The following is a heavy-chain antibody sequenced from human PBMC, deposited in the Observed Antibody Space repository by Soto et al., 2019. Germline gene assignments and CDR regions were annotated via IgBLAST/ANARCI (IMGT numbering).Heavy chain of an antibody. J-gene: IGHJ6*02. CDR2: IYADGGT. CDR3: VRDERDYYYGPDV. V-gene: IGHV4-4*07. CDR1: GGSVTSYY. D-gene: IGHD6-25*01. Sequence: QVQLQESGPGLVKPSETLSLTCSISGGSVTSYYWSWIRQPARKGLEWIGRIYADGGTTYNPSLKGRVAMSVASSKTQFSLKLSSVTAADTAVYYCVRDERDYYYGPDVWGRGTTVTVSS.